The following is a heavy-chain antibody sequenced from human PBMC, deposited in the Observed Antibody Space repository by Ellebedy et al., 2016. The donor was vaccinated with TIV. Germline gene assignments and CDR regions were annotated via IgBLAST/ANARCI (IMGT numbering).Heavy chain of an antibody. Sequence: AASVKVSCKASGYTFIGYYMHWVRQPPGQGLEWMGWIHPKTCATSYAQKFQGRVIMTTDPSISPAYMELSRLGTDDTAVYYCGRSGYGSGWSLVNWGQGTLVTVSS. CDR1: GYTFIGYY. D-gene: IGHD6-19*01. CDR3: GRSGYGSGWSLVN. CDR2: IHPKTCAT. V-gene: IGHV1-2*02. J-gene: IGHJ4*02.